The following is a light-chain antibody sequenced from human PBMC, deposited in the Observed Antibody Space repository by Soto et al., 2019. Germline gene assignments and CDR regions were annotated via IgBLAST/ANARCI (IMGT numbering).Light chain of an antibody. V-gene: IGKV3-11*01. J-gene: IGKJ5*01. CDR2: DAS. CDR1: QGVSVY. Sequence: EIVLTQSPATLSLSPGERATLSCRASQGVSVYLAWCQQKPGQAPRLLIYDASNRATGIPARFSGSGSGTDFSLTISSLEPEDFAIYYCQQRSNWPITFGQGTRLDIK. CDR3: QQRSNWPIT.